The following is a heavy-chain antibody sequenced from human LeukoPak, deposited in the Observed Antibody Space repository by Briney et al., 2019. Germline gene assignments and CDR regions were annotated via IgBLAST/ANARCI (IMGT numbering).Heavy chain of an antibody. J-gene: IGHJ5*02. V-gene: IGHV3-30*02. CDR1: RFTFHSYG. Sequence: PGGSLRLSCAASRFTFHSYGMHWVRQAPGKGLEWVAFIRYDGSNKYYADSVKGRFTISRDNSKNTLYLQMNSLRAEDTAVYYYAKDRYCSSTSCYGGYRFDPWGQGTLVTVSS. CDR3: AKDRYCSSTSCYGGYRFDP. CDR2: IRYDGSNK. D-gene: IGHD2-2*01.